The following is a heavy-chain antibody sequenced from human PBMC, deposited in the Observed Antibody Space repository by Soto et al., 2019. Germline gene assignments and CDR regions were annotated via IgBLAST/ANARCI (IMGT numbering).Heavy chain of an antibody. CDR1: GGSFSGYY. Sequence: QVQLQQWGAGLLKPSETLSLTCAVYGGSFSGYYWSWIRQPPGKGLEWIGEINVSGSSNYNPSLKSRVTISVDTPKNQFSLKLSSVTAADTAVYYCARGLLLWFGELSRRGGYYYYMDVWGKGTMVTVSS. J-gene: IGHJ6*03. CDR3: ARGLLLWFGELSRRGGYYYYMDV. CDR2: INVSGSS. D-gene: IGHD3-10*01. V-gene: IGHV4-34*01.